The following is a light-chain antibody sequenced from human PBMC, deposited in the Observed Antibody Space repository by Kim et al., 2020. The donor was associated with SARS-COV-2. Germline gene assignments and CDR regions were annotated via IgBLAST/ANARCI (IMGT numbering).Light chain of an antibody. V-gene: IGKV3-15*01. CDR1: QRVSSN. CDR3: QQYNNWLYT. Sequence: SVPPGERATLSCRASQRVSSNLAWYQQKPGQAPRLLIYGASTRATGIPARFSGSGSGTEFTLTISSLQSEDFAVYYCQQYNNWLYTFGQGTKLEI. CDR2: GAS. J-gene: IGKJ2*01.